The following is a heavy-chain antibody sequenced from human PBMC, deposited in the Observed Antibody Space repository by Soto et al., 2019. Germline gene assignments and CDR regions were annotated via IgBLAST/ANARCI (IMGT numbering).Heavy chain of an antibody. J-gene: IGHJ4*02. CDR3: AKRLTTLHTVFEC. CDR2: ISGSGGNT. V-gene: IGHV3-23*01. Sequence: PAGSLTLSCASSVRTSSTYAMSWVRQSPGKGLEWVSGISGSGGNTYYADSVKGRFTISRDKSKNMLHLQMNSLRAEDTAVYYCAKRLTTLHTVFECWGQGTLVIVSS. CDR1: VRTSSTYA. D-gene: IGHD4-4*01.